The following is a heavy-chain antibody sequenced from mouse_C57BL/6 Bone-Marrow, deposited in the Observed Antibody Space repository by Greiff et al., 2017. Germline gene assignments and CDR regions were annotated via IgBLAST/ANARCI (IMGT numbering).Heavy chain of an antibody. V-gene: IGHV1-26*01. Sequence: SGPELVKPGASVKISCKASGYTFTDYYMNWVKQSHGKSLEWIGDINPNNGGTSYNQKFKGKATLTVDKSSSTAYMELRSLTSEDSAVYYCARRGDYGFYAMDYWGQGTSVTVSS. CDR2: INPNNGGT. CDR3: ARRGDYGFYAMDY. CDR1: GYTFTDYY. J-gene: IGHJ4*01. D-gene: IGHD2-4*01.